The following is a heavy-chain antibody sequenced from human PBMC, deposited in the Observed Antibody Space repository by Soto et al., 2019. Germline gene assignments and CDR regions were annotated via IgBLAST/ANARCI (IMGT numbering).Heavy chain of an antibody. V-gene: IGHV1-18*01. D-gene: IGHD1-1*01. J-gene: IGHJ4*02. CDR1: GYIFTTYG. CDR2: IRPDSGDT. Sequence: QVQLVQSGGEVKKPGASVKVSCQASGYIFTTYGISWVRQAPGQGLEWLGWIRPDSGDTDYAQKFHDRVTMTRDTSTSTVYMELRSLTYDDTALYYCARDRSTQDYWVQGTLVTVSS. CDR3: ARDRSTQDY.